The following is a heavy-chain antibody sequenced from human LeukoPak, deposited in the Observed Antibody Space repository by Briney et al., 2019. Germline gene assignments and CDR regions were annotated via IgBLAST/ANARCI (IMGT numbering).Heavy chain of an antibody. J-gene: IGHJ4*02. D-gene: IGHD2/OR15-2a*01. CDR1: GFTFSNYW. CDR3: ARVGESDYFDY. CDR2: IKTDGSEK. Sequence: GGSLRLSCEGSGFTFSNYWMGWVRQAPGKGLQWVTNIKTDGSEKYYVDSVKGRFTISRDNAKNSLYLQMNSLRAEDTAVYYCARVGESDYFDYWGQGTLVAVSS. V-gene: IGHV3-7*03.